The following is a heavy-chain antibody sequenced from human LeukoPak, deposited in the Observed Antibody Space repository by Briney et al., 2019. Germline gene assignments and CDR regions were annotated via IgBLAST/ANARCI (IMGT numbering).Heavy chain of an antibody. D-gene: IGHD3-16*01. J-gene: IGHJ4*02. CDR1: GGSISSYY. V-gene: IGHV4-59*01. Sequence: SETLSLTCTVSGGSISSYYWSWIRQPPGKGQEWIEYIYYSGSTNYNPSLKSRVTISVDTSKNQFSLKLSSVTAADTAVYYCARVREWGEFDYWGQGTLVTVSS. CDR2: IYYSGST. CDR3: ARVREWGEFDY.